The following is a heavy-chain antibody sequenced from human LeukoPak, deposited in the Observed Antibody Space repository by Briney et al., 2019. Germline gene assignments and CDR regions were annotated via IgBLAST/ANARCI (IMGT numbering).Heavy chain of an antibody. CDR1: GFTFSSYW. Sequence: GGSLRLSCAASGFTFSSYWMSWVRQAPGKGLEWVANIKQDGSEKYHVDSVKGRFTISRDNAKNSLYLQMNSLRAEDTAVYYCARQWYDYVWGSYRQPPRYFDYWGQGTLVTVSS. V-gene: IGHV3-7*03. J-gene: IGHJ4*02. D-gene: IGHD3-16*02. CDR2: IKQDGSEK. CDR3: ARQWYDYVWGSYRQPPRYFDY.